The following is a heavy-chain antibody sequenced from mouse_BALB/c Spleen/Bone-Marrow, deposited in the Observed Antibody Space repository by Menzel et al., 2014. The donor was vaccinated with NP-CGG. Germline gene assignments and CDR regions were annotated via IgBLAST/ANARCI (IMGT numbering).Heavy chain of an antibody. CDR3: SRHVGNPYAMDY. V-gene: IGHV5-12-2*01. J-gene: IGHJ4*01. Sequence: EVMLVESGGGLVQPGGSLKLSCAASGFTFSSYTMSWVRQTPEKRLEWVAYISNGGGSTSYPDTVKGRFTISRDNAKNTLYLQMSSLKSEDTATYYCSRHVGNPYAMDYWGQGTSVTVSS. CDR1: GFTFSSYT. D-gene: IGHD3-1*01. CDR2: ISNGGGST.